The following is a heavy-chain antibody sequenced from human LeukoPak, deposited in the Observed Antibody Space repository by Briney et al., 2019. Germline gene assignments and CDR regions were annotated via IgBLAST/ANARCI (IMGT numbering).Heavy chain of an antibody. Sequence: PSETLSLTCTVSGGSISSYYWSWIRQPPGKGLEWIGYIYYSGSTNYNPSLKSRVTMSVDTSKNQFSLKLSSVTAADTAVYYCARVLGGYSYGEYYYYYYYMDVWGKGTTVTVSS. CDR2: IYYSGST. D-gene: IGHD5-18*01. V-gene: IGHV4-59*01. J-gene: IGHJ6*03. CDR1: GGSISSYY. CDR3: ARVLGGYSYGEYYYYYYYMDV.